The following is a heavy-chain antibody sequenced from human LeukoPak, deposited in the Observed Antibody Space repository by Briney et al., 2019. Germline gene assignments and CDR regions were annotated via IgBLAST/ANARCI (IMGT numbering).Heavy chain of an antibody. CDR2: IYPGDSDT. CDR1: GYSFTDYW. V-gene: IGHV5-51*01. Sequence: GESLKISCQGSGYSFTDYWIGWVRQMPGKGLEWMGIIYPGDSDTRYNPSFQGQVTISADKSTRTAYLQWSSLKASDTAMYYCARSDQLRWFGEARRPYYYGMDVWGQGTAVSVSS. CDR3: ARSDQLRWFGEARRPYYYGMDV. J-gene: IGHJ6*02. D-gene: IGHD3-10*01.